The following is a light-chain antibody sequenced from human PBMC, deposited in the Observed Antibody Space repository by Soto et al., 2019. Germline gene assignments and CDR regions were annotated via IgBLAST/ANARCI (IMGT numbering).Light chain of an antibody. V-gene: IGKV3-20*01. CDR2: AIS. CDR3: QQHCNSPWT. J-gene: IGKJ1*01. Sequence: EIVLTQSPGTLSLAPGESAAISCRASQSVPSNYLVWYRQKPGQAPRLLIYAISSRAAGIPDRFSGSGSGTAFTLTITRLEPEDSAVYYCQQHCNSPWTFGKGSRVVI. CDR1: QSVPSNY.